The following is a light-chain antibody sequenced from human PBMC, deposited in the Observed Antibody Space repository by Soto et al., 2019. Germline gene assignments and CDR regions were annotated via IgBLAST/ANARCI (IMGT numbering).Light chain of an antibody. CDR3: QQSHSSFT. Sequence: EIVLTQSPGTLSLSPGERATLSCRASQSVSSSYLGWYQQKPGQPPRLLIYGTYIRATGIPDRFSGSGSGTDFTLTIIILETEDFAVYYCQQSHSSFTFGPGTKVDIK. V-gene: IGKV3-20*01. CDR1: QSVSSSY. J-gene: IGKJ3*01. CDR2: GTY.